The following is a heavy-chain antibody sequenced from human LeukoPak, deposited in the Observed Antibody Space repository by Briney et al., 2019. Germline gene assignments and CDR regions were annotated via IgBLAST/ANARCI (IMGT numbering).Heavy chain of an antibody. CDR3: ASIGDSSGWTPIDY. CDR1: GYTFTGYY. Sequence: SVKVSCKASGYTFTGYYMHWVRQTPGQGLEWMGWINPNSGGTNYAQKFQGRVTMTRDTSISTAYMELSRLRSDDTAVYYCASIGDSSGWTPIDYWGQGTLVTVSS. CDR2: INPNSGGT. J-gene: IGHJ4*02. V-gene: IGHV1-2*02. D-gene: IGHD6-19*01.